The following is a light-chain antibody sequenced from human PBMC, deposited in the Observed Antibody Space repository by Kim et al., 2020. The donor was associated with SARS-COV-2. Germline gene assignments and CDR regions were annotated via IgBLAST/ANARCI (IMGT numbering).Light chain of an antibody. CDR1: QTVSSAY. CDR2: GAS. Sequence: EILLTQSPGTLSLSPGERATLSCRASQTVSSAYLAWYQLKPGQAPRLLFYGASSRASGTPDKYRGSGSGTDFTLIISRLEPEDFALYYCQQYGSSPTTFGQGTRLEIK. J-gene: IGKJ5*01. CDR3: QQYGSSPTT. V-gene: IGKV3-20*01.